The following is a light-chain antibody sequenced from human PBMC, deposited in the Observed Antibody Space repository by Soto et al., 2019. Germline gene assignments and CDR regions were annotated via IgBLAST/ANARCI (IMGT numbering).Light chain of an antibody. Sequence: EIVMTHSPATLSVSPGDRATLSCRASQSVDSSLAWYQQKPGQAPRLLIYGASTRATGIPARFSGSGSGTEFTLTISSLQSEDFAVYYCQQYNKWPQWTFGQGTKVDIK. CDR1: QSVDSS. J-gene: IGKJ1*01. CDR2: GAS. CDR3: QQYNKWPQWT. V-gene: IGKV3-15*01.